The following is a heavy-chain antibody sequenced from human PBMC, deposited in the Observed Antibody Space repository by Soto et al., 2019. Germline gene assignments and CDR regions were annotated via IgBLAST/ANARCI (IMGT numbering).Heavy chain of an antibody. CDR2: IRSKVDSYST. V-gene: IGHV3-72*01. D-gene: IGHD6-19*01. CDR1: GFTFSDHY. CDR3: ARGRGSGWYYFDY. Sequence: GGSLRLSCAASGFTFSDHYMDWVRQAPGKGLEWVGRIRSKVDSYSTEYAASVKGRFTISRDESKNSLYLQMNSLKTEDTAVYYCARGRGSGWYYFDYWGQGSLVTV. J-gene: IGHJ4*02.